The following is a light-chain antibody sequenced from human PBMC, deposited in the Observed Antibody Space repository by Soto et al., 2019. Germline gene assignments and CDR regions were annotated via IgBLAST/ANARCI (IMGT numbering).Light chain of an antibody. Sequence: QSALTQPRSVSGSPGQLVTISCTGTNSDVGGYNYVSWYQHHPGKAPKVIIYDVIKRPSGVPDRFSGSRSGNTASLTISGLQAEDEADFYCCSYAGRYASYVFGSGTKVTVL. J-gene: IGLJ1*01. CDR2: DVI. CDR3: CSYAGRYASYV. V-gene: IGLV2-11*01. CDR1: NSDVGGYNY.